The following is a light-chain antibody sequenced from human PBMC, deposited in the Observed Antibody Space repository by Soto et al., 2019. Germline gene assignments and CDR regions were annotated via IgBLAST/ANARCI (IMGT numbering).Light chain of an antibody. CDR3: CSYAGSSTMV. CDR1: SSDVGSYNL. J-gene: IGLJ2*01. Sequence: QSVLTQPASVSGSPGQSITISCTGTSSDVGSYNLVSWYQQHPGKAPKVLIYEVSKQPSGVSNRFSGSKSGNTASLTISGLQAEDEAHYYCCSYAGSSTMVFGGGTQLTVL. V-gene: IGLV2-23*02. CDR2: EVS.